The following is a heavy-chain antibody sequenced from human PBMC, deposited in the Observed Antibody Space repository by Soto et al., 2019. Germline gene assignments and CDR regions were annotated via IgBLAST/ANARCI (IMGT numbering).Heavy chain of an antibody. J-gene: IGHJ5*02. D-gene: IGHD3-10*01. CDR2: INVYNGNT. CDR1: GYTFTTYG. CDR3: ARGVGSGIYYNQYNWFDP. V-gene: IGHV1-18*01. Sequence: GASVKGSCKASGYTFTTYGISWVRQAPGQGLEWMGWINVYNGNTKYAQKLQGRVTMTTDTSTSTAYMELRSLISDDTAVYYCARGVGSGIYYNQYNWFDPWGQGTLVTVSS.